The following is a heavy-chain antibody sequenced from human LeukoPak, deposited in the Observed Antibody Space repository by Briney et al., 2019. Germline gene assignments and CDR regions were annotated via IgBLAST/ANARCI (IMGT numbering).Heavy chain of an antibody. Sequence: GGSLRLSCAASGFTFSSYEMNWVRQAPGKGLEWVSAISGSGGSTYYADSVKGRFTISRDNSKNTLYLQMNSLRAEDTAVYYCVLIAAAGDYWGQGTLVTVSS. V-gene: IGHV3-23*01. J-gene: IGHJ4*02. D-gene: IGHD6-13*01. CDR2: ISGSGGST. CDR1: GFTFSSYE. CDR3: VLIAAAGDY.